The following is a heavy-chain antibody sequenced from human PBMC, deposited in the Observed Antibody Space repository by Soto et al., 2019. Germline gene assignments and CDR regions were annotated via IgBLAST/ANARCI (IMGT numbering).Heavy chain of an antibody. D-gene: IGHD6-13*01. CDR3: ARGYSSSWYYYGMDV. Sequence: QVQLQESGPGLVKPSQTLSLTCTVSGGSISSGGYYWSWIRQHPGKGLEWIGYIYYSGSTYYTPSLKSRVTISVDTSKNQFSLKLSSVTAADTAVYYCARGYSSSWYYYGMDVWGQGTTVTVSS. CDR2: IYYSGST. V-gene: IGHV4-31*03. CDR1: GGSISSGGYY. J-gene: IGHJ6*02.